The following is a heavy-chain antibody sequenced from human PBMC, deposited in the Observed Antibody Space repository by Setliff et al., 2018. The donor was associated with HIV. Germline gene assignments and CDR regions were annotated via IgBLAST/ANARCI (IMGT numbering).Heavy chain of an antibody. CDR3: ARDFEASYCGGDCYSGWFGS. D-gene: IGHD2-21*01. CDR1: GGSIRSHY. J-gene: IGHJ5*01. Sequence: PSETLSLTCTVSGGSIRSHYWNWIRQSPGKGLEWIGYIHYRGSTNYNPSLKSRVIISVDMSKNQFSLKLTSVTAADTAVYYCARDFEASYCGGDCYSGWFGSWGQGILVTVSS. CDR2: IHYRGST. V-gene: IGHV4-59*11.